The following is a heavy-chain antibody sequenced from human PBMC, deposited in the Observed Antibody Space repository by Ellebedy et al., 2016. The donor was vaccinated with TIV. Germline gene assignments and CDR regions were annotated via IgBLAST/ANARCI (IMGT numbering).Heavy chain of an antibody. CDR1: GFTFNNYA. J-gene: IGHJ4*02. V-gene: IGHV3-23*01. CDR2: ISGSADNT. Sequence: GESLKISXAASGFTFNNYAMSWVRQAPGKGLEWVSAISGSADNTYYADSVKGRFTISRDNSKNTLYLQMNSLRAEDTAVYYCAKDSGITVAGTLPDYWGQGTLVTVSS. D-gene: IGHD6-19*01. CDR3: AKDSGITVAGTLPDY.